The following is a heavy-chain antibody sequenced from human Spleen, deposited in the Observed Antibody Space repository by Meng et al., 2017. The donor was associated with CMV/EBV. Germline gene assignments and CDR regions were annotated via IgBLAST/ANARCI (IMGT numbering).Heavy chain of an antibody. J-gene: IGHJ4*02. V-gene: IGHV4-4*02. CDR3: ASFPPPGKQWLVTDY. CDR2: IYHSGST. Sequence: QVQLQEWGPGLVKPSGTLSLTCAVSGGSISSSNWWSWVRQPPGKGLEWIGEIYHSGSTNYNPSLKSRVTISVDKSKNQFSLKLSSVTAADTAVYYWASFPPPGKQWLVTDYWGQGTLVTVSS. D-gene: IGHD6-19*01. CDR1: GGSISSSNW.